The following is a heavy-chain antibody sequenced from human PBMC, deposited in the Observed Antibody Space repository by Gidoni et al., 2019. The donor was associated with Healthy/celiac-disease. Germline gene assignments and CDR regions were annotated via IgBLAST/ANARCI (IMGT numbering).Heavy chain of an antibody. CDR2: ISVYNGNT. J-gene: IGHJ5*02. CDR1: GYTFTSYG. Sequence: QVQLVQSGAEVKTPGASVKVSCKASGYTFTSYGISWVRQAPGQGLEWMGWISVYNGNTNYAQKLQGRVTMTTDTSTSTAYMELRSLRSDDTAVYYCARDQYSSWYYYNRGSYNWFDPWGQGTLVTVSS. V-gene: IGHV1-18*01. CDR3: ARDQYSSWYYYNRGSYNWFDP. D-gene: IGHD6-13*01.